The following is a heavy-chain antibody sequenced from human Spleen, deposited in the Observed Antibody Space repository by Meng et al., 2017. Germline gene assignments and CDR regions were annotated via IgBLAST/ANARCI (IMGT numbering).Heavy chain of an antibody. CDR3: ARVKSRWFGDHDAFDI. CDR1: GFTFSNAW. J-gene: IGHJ3*02. CDR2: MKSNVDGGTV. Sequence: GESLKISCAASGFTFSNAWMTWVRQAPGKGLEWIGRMKSNVDGGTVDYAAAVKGRFFISRDDSENTFYLQMNSLKTEDTAVYYCARVKSRWFGDHDAFDIWGQGTMVTVSS. V-gene: IGHV3-15*01. D-gene: IGHD3-10*01.